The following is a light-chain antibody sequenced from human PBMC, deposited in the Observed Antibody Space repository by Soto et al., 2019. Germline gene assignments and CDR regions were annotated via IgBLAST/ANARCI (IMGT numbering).Light chain of an antibody. CDR2: DVS. V-gene: IGLV2-14*01. CDR1: SSDVCGYNY. J-gene: IGLJ1*01. CDR3: SSYTSSSTLHYV. Sequence: QSLLTQPPSVSGSPGQSITISCPGNSSDVCGYNYVSWYQQHPGKAPKLMIYDVSNRPSGVSNRFSGSKSGNTASLTISGLQAEDEADYYCSSYTSSSTLHYVFGTGTKVTVL.